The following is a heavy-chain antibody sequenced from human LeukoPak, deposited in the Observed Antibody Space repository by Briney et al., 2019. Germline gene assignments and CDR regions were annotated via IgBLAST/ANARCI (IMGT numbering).Heavy chain of an antibody. D-gene: IGHD2-2*01. CDR3: AREAVPAALVGAFDI. V-gene: IGHV1-46*01. Sequence: ASVKVSCKASGYTFTSYYMHWVRQAPGQGLEWMGIINPSGGSTSYAQKFQGRVTMTRDTSTSTVYMELSSLRSEDTAVYYCAREAVPAALVGAFDIWGQGTMVTVSS. CDR2: INPSGGST. CDR1: GYTFTSYY. J-gene: IGHJ3*02.